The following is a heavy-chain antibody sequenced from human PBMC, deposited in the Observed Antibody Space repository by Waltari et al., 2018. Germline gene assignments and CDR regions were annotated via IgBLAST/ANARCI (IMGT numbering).Heavy chain of an antibody. CDR2: INPNSGDT. CDR3: ARDLGSDYGNRDY. D-gene: IGHD4-17*01. Sequence: QVHLVQSGAAVKKPGASVKVSCRASGYTFTGYYIKWVLRAPGQGLEWMGRINPNSGDTNYAQKFQGRVTLTRDTSINTAYMELSSLKSDDTAVYYCARDLGSDYGNRDYWGQGTLVTVPS. V-gene: IGHV1-2*06. J-gene: IGHJ4*02. CDR1: GYTFTGYY.